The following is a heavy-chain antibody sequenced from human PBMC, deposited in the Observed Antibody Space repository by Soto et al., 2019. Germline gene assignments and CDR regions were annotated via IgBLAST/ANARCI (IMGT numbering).Heavy chain of an antibody. CDR3: ARDILRYCSGSTCYSYYFDY. D-gene: IGHD2-15*01. J-gene: IGHJ4*02. CDR1: GFTFNIYS. V-gene: IGHV3-48*02. Sequence: VQLVESGGGLVQPGGSLRLSCAASGFTFNIYSMNWVRQAPGKGLEWVSYIDSGSNIIYYADSVKGRFTISRDNAKNSLYLQMNSLRDEDTAVYYCARDILRYCSGSTCYSYYFDYWGQGTLVTVSS. CDR2: IDSGSNII.